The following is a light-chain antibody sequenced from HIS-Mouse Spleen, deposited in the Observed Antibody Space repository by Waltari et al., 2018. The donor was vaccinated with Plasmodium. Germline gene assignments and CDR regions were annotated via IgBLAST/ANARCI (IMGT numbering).Light chain of an antibody. CDR2: EDS. CDR1: ALPKKY. J-gene: IGLJ3*02. V-gene: IGLV3-10*01. CDR3: YSTDSSGNHRV. Sequence: SYELTQPPSVSVSPGQTARITCSGDALPKKYAYWYQQKTGQAPVLVIYEDSKRPSGIPWRFSGSSSGTMATSTISGAQVEDEADYYCYSTDSSGNHRVFGGGTKLTVL.